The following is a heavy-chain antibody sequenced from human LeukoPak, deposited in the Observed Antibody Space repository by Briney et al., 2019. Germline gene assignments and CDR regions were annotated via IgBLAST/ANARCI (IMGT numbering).Heavy chain of an antibody. D-gene: IGHD3-10*01. J-gene: IGHJ4*02. CDR2: MNPNSGNT. CDR1: GYTFTSYD. CDR3: ARVRTYYGSGSYH. Sequence: ASVKVSCKASGYTFTSYDINWVRQATGQGLEWMGWMNPNSGNTGYAQKFQGRVTMTRNTSISTAYMELSSLRSEDTAAYYCARVRTYYGSGSYHWGQGTLVTVSS. V-gene: IGHV1-8*01.